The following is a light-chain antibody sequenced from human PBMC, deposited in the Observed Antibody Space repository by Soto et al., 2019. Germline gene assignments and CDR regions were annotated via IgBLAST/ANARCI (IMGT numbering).Light chain of an antibody. CDR2: EVS. CDR1: SSDVGGYDY. V-gene: IGLV2-14*01. J-gene: IGLJ2*01. CDR3: SSYTVSSTSHVV. Sequence: QSALTQPASVSGSPRQSITISCTGTSSDVGGYDYVSWYQQHPGKAPKLMIYEVSTRPSGVSNRFSGSKSGNTASLTISGLQAEDEADYYCSSYTVSSTSHVVFGGGTQLTVL.